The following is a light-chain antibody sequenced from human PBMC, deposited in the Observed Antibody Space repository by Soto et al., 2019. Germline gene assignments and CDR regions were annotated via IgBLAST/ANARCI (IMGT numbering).Light chain of an antibody. V-gene: IGKV3-11*01. CDR3: HQRQTWPRT. Sequence: EIVLTQSPATLSSFPGDRVTLSCRASQYINTRLAWYQHRPGQAPRLLIYQTSLRAAGIPARFSASGSGTDFTLSITDVQPEDFALYYCHQRQTWPRTFGHGT. CDR2: QTS. CDR1: QYINTR. J-gene: IGKJ1*01.